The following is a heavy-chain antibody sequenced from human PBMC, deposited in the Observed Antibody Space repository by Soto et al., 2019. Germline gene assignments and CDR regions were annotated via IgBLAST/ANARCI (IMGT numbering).Heavy chain of an antibody. CDR3: AILYYYDSSGYYLDS. CDR2: INPNSGGT. CDR1: GYTFTGYY. J-gene: IGHJ4*02. V-gene: IGHV1-2*04. D-gene: IGHD3-22*01. Sequence: ASVKVSCKASGYTFTGYYMHWVRQAPGQGLEWMGWINPNSGGTNYAQKFQGWVTMTRDTSISTAYMELSRLRSDDTAVYYCAILYYYDSSGYYLDSWGQGTLVTVSS.